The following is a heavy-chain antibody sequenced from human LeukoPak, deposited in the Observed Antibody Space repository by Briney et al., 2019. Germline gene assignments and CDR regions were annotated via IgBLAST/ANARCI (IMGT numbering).Heavy chain of an antibody. CDR1: GGSISSGSYY. Sequence: PSQTLSLTRTVSGGSISSGSYYWSWIRQPAGKGLEWIGRIYTSGSTNYNPSLKSRVTISVDTSKNQFSLKLSSVTAADTAVYYCARVHDFWSGISDYWGQGTLVTVSS. CDR3: ARVHDFWSGISDY. D-gene: IGHD3-3*01. CDR2: IYTSGST. V-gene: IGHV4-61*02. J-gene: IGHJ4*02.